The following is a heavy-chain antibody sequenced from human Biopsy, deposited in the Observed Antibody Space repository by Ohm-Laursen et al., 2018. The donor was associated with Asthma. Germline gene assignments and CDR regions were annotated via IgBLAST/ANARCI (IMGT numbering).Heavy chain of an antibody. J-gene: IGHJ4*02. CDR2: ISHDGNKR. CDR1: GFTFRTYA. V-gene: IGHV3-30*03. Sequence: SLRLSCAASGFTFRTYAMHWVRQPPGKGLEWVALISHDGNKRYSADSVKGRLTISRDNSKNTVYLQMNSLTTADTAVYYCARKARHGDYDFDYWGQGTLVTVSS. CDR3: ARKARHGDYDFDY. D-gene: IGHD4-17*01.